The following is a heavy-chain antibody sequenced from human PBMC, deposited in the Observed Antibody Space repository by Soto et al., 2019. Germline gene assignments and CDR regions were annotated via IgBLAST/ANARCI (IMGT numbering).Heavy chain of an antibody. Sequence: GGSLRLSCAASGLTFSSYAMSYFHQAPGKGLEWVSAISGSGGSTYYADSVKGRFTISRDNSKNTLYLQMNSLRAEDTAVYYCAKGGPNPPSALLWFGEFDPWGQGTLVTVSS. CDR3: AKGGPNPPSALLWFGEFDP. J-gene: IGHJ5*02. CDR2: ISGSGGST. V-gene: IGHV3-23*01. D-gene: IGHD3-10*01. CDR1: GLTFSSYA.